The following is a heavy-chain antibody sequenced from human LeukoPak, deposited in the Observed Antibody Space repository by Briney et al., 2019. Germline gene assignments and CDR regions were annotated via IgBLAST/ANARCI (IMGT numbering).Heavy chain of an antibody. Sequence: GSLRLSCAASGFTFSDYWMSWVRQAPGKGLEWVANIKQYGSEKYYVDSVKGRFTISRDNAKNSLYLQMNSLRAEDTAMYYCARTGWNRDPVFGWGQGTLVTVSS. CDR3: ARTGWNRDPVFG. V-gene: IGHV3-7*01. J-gene: IGHJ4*02. CDR1: GFTFSDYW. CDR2: IKQYGSEK. D-gene: IGHD1-1*01.